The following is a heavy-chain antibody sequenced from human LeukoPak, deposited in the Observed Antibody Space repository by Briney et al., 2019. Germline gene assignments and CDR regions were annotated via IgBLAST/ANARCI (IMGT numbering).Heavy chain of an antibody. CDR3: ASSRVVVPAAWGYFDY. J-gene: IGHJ4*02. CDR1: GGSISSYY. Sequence: SETLSLTCTVSGGSISSYYWSWIRQPPGKGLEWIGYIYYSGSTNYNPSLKSRVTISVDTSKNQFSLNLSSVAAADTAVYYCASSRVVVPAAWGYFDYWGQGTLVTVSS. V-gene: IGHV4-59*01. D-gene: IGHD2-2*01. CDR2: IYYSGST.